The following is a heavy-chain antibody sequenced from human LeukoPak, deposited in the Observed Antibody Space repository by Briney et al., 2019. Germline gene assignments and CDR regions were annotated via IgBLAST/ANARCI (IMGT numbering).Heavy chain of an antibody. J-gene: IGHJ3*02. D-gene: IGHD1-26*01. CDR1: GYRFTSHW. V-gene: IGHV5-51*01. Sequence: GESLKISCKGSGYRFTSHWIGWVRQMPGKGLEWMGFIYPGDSDTRYSPSFQGQVTISADKSMSTAYLQWSSLKASDTAMYYCARRRGRYSGDAFDIWGQGTMVTVSS. CDR2: IYPGDSDT. CDR3: ARRRGRYSGDAFDI.